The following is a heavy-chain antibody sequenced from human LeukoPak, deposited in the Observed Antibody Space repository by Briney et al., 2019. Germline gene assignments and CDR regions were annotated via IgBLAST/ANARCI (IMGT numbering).Heavy chain of an antibody. D-gene: IGHD5-18*01. V-gene: IGHV3-21*01. J-gene: IGHJ5*02. CDR2: ISGSSSYI. CDR1: GFTCSTYS. CDR3: ARGQSYGWFDP. Sequence: PGGSLRLSCAASGFTCSTYSMNWVRQAPGKGLEWVSSISGSSSYIYYADSVKGRFTISRDSAQNSLYLQMNSLRAEDTAVYYCARGQSYGWFDPWGQGTLVTVSS.